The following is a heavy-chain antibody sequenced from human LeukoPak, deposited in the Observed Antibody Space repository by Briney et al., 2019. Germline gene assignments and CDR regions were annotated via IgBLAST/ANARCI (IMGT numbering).Heavy chain of an antibody. Sequence: GGSLRLSCTASGFTFCDYAMSWFRPAPGKGLEWVGFIRSKAYGGTTEYAASVKGRFTISRDDSKSIAYLQMNSLKTEDTAVYYCTAPIHRLYWGQGTLVTVSS. CDR1: GFTFCDYA. J-gene: IGHJ4*02. CDR2: IRSKAYGGTT. V-gene: IGHV3-49*03. CDR3: TAPIHRLY.